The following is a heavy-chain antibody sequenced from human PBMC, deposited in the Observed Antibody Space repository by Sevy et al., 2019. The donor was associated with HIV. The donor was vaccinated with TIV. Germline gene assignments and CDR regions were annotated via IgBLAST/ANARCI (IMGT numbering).Heavy chain of an antibody. D-gene: IGHD6-19*01. CDR2: ISDRNNYI. CDR3: ARERIAVAGIGYYFDY. Sequence: GGSLRLSCATSGFTFRNYSMNWVRQAPGKGLEWVSTISDRNNYIFYADSVKGRFTVSRDNSKNTLYLQMNSLRAEDTAVYYCARERIAVAGIGYYFDYWGRGTLVTVSS. J-gene: IGHJ4*02. V-gene: IGHV3-21*01. CDR1: GFTFRNYS.